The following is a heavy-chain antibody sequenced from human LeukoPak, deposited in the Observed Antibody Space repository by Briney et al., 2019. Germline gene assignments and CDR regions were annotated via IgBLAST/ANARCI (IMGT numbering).Heavy chain of an antibody. J-gene: IGHJ6*03. CDR2: IYYSGST. V-gene: IGHV4-59*01. CDR1: GGSISSYY. CDR3: ARDPPYCSGGSCPYYYYMDV. Sequence: PSETLSLTCTVPGGSISSYYWSWIRQAPGKRLEWIGYIYYSGSTNYNPSLKSRVTISVDTSKNQFSLKLSSVTAADTAVYYCARDPPYCSGGSCPYYYYMDVWGKGTTVTVSS. D-gene: IGHD2-15*01.